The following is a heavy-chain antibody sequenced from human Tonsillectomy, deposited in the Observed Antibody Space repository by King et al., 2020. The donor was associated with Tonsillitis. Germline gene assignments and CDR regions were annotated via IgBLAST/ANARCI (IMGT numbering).Heavy chain of an antibody. CDR1: GFTFDDYA. CDR3: AKAAPRYSSSWYPGLDY. J-gene: IGHJ4*02. Sequence: VQLVESGGGLVQPGRSLRLSCAASGFTFDDYAMFWVRQAPGKGLEWVSGISWNSGNIGYADSVKGRFTISRDNAKNSLYLQMNSLRGEDTALYYCAKAAPRYSSSWYPGLDYWGQXXXVTVSS. CDR2: ISWNSGNI. V-gene: IGHV3-9*01. D-gene: IGHD6-13*01.